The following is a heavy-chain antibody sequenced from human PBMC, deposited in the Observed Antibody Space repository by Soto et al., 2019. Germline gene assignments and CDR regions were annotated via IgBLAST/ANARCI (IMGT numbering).Heavy chain of an antibody. D-gene: IGHD3-3*01. J-gene: IGHJ5*02. Sequence: SVKVSCKXSGGTFSSYAISWVRQAPGQGLEWMGGIIPIFGTANYAQKFQGRVTITADESTSTAYMELSSLRSEDTAVYYCARSFDFWSGFTFDPWGQGTLVTVSS. CDR1: GGTFSSYA. CDR2: IIPIFGTA. V-gene: IGHV1-69*13. CDR3: ARSFDFWSGFTFDP.